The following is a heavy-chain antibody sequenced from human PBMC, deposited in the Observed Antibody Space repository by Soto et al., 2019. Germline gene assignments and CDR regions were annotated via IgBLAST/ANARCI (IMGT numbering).Heavy chain of an antibody. CDR2: IYHGGTT. CDR1: GYSISSCSY. D-gene: IGHD6-19*01. Sequence: PSETLSLTCTVSGYSISSCSYWARLRQPPGKGPEWIASIYHGGTTFYNPSLKSRITISVDTSNNQFSLKLAAVTAADTAVYYCARVHVMVVAGSTFDYWGHGTLVTVSS. J-gene: IGHJ4*01. V-gene: IGHV4-38-2*02. CDR3: ARVHVMVVAGSTFDY.